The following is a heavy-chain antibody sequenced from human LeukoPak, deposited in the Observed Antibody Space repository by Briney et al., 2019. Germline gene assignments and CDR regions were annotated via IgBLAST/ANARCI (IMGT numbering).Heavy chain of an antibody. CDR3: AVRGRYYDSSGYLFDY. CDR1: GGSIRSSSYY. V-gene: IGHV4-39*07. J-gene: IGHJ4*02. Sequence: SETLSLTCTVSGGSIRSSSYYWGWIRQPPGKGLEWIGSIYHSGSTYYNPSLKSRVTISVDTSKNQFSLKLSSVTAADTAVYYCAVRGRYYDSSGYLFDYWGQGTLVTVSS. D-gene: IGHD3-22*01. CDR2: IYHSGST.